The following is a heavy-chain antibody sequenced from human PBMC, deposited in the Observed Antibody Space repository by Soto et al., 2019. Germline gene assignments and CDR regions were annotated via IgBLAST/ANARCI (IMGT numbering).Heavy chain of an antibody. CDR2: IIPIFGTA. V-gene: IGHV1-69*13. J-gene: IGHJ6*02. CDR3: ARDPGDGYNPDHYYYYGMDV. CDR1: GYRFTSYG. D-gene: IGHD5-12*01. Sequence: GASVKVSCKASGYRFTSYGISWVRQAPGQGLEWMGGIIPIFGTANYAQKFQGRVTITADESTSTAYMELSSLRSEDTAVYYCARDPGDGYNPDHYYYYGMDVWGQGTTVTVSS.